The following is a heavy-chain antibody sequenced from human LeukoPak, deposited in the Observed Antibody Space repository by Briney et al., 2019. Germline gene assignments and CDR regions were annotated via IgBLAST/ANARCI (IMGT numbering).Heavy chain of an antibody. Sequence: GASVKVSCKASGYTFTGYYMHWVRQAPGQGLEWMGWINPNSGGTNYAQTFQDRVTMTRGTSITTAYMELSSLRSDDTAVYYCARWIAVAGQFDYWGQGTLVTVSS. CDR3: ARWIAVAGQFDY. CDR1: GYTFTGYY. D-gene: IGHD6-19*01. V-gene: IGHV1-2*02. J-gene: IGHJ4*02. CDR2: INPNSGGT.